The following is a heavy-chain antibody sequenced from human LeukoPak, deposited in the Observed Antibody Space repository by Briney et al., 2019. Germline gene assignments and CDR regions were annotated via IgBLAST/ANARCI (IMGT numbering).Heavy chain of an antibody. V-gene: IGHV4-59*11. CDR2: IYYSGST. D-gene: IGHD5-12*01. J-gene: IGHJ4*02. CDR3: AIAGYSGYDQYYFDY. CDR1: GGSISSHY. Sequence: SETLSLTCTVSGGSISSHYWSWIRQPPGKGLEWIGYIYYSGSTNYNPSLKSRVTISVDTPKNQFSLKLSSVTAADTAVYYCAIAGYSGYDQYYFDYWGQGTLVTVSA.